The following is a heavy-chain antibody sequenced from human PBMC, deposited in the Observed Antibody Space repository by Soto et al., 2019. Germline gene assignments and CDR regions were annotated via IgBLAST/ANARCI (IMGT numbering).Heavy chain of an antibody. CDR2: IFSDNER. Sequence: SGPTLVNPTETLTLTCTVSGFSLTTGKMGVSWIRQPPGKALEWLAHIFSDNERSYSTSLQGRLTISKDTSGSQVVLIMTNVDAVDTATYYCARMKVDSYQFYYAMDVWGQGTTVTAP. CDR3: ARMKVDSYQFYYAMDV. D-gene: IGHD3-9*01. CDR1: GFSLTTGKMG. J-gene: IGHJ6*02. V-gene: IGHV2-26*01.